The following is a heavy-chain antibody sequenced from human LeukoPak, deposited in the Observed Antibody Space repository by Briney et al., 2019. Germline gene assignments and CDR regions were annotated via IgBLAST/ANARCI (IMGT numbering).Heavy chain of an antibody. CDR2: ISYDGSNN. CDR3: ARSGTIRYPGKLGYCSGGSCYYFDY. V-gene: IGHV3-30*04. J-gene: IGHJ4*02. D-gene: IGHD2-15*01. CDR1: GFIFSSHT. Sequence: PGGSLRLSCAASGFIFSSHTMHWVRQAPGKGLEWVALISYDGSNNFYADSVKGRFTISRDNSKNTLYLQVNSLRAEDTAVYSCARSGTIRYPGKLGYCSGGSCYYFDYWGQGTLVTVSS.